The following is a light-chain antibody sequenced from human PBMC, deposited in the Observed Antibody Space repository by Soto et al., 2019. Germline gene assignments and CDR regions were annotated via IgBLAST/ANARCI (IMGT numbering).Light chain of an antibody. CDR1: QGLCSSF. CDR3: QQYGSSPYT. J-gene: IGKJ2*01. CDR2: GAS. Sequence: PGGRATLSCRARQGLCSSFLAWYQQKLGQAPRLLIYGASSRATGIPDRFSGSGSGTDFTLTISRLEPEDFAVYYRQQYGSSPYTFGQGTKLEIK. V-gene: IGKV3-20*01.